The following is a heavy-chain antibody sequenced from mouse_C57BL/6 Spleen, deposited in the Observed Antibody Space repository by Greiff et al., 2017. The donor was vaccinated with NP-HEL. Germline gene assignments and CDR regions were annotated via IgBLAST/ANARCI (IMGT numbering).Heavy chain of an antibody. J-gene: IGHJ4*01. V-gene: IGHV1-4*01. CDR3: ARGVHSSGFDYYAMDY. CDR2: INPSSGYT. CDR1: GYTFTSYT. Sequence: QVQLKQSGAELARPGASVKMSCKASGYTFTSYTMHWVKQRPGQGLEWIGYINPSSGYTKYNQKFKDKATLTADKSSSTAYMQLSSLTSEDSAVYYCARGVHSSGFDYYAMDYWGQGTSVTVSS. D-gene: IGHD3-2*02.